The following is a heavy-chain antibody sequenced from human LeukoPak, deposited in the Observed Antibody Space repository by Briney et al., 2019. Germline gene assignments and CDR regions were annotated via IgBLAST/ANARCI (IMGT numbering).Heavy chain of an antibody. D-gene: IGHD6-19*01. Sequence: ASVKVSCKASGYTFTGYYMHWVRQAPGQGLEWMGWVNPNSGGTNYAQKFQGRVTMTRDPSISTAYMELSRLRSDDTAVYYCARANSGHYYYYYMDVWGKGTTVTVSS. CDR2: VNPNSGGT. CDR1: GYTFTGYY. CDR3: ARANSGHYYYYYMDV. J-gene: IGHJ6*03. V-gene: IGHV1-2*02.